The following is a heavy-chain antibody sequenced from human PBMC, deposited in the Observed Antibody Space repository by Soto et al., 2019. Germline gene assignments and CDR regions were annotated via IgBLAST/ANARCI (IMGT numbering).Heavy chain of an antibody. CDR3: ATPFFNDAFDI. CDR2: INTGNGNT. Sequence: ASVKVSCKAFGYIFTNYAMHWVRQAPGQRLEWMGWINTGNGNTEYSQKFQGRVTITRDTSASTAYMQLSSLISEDTAVYFCATPFFNDAFDIWGLGTMVTVSS. J-gene: IGHJ3*02. V-gene: IGHV1-3*04. CDR1: GYIFTNYA.